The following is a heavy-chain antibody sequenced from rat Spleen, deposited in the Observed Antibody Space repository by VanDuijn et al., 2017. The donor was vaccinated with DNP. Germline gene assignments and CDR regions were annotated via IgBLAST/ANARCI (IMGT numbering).Heavy chain of an antibody. J-gene: IGHJ2*01. CDR1: GFTFSDSF. Sequence: EVQLVESGGGLVQPGRSLKLSCAASGFTFSDSFVAWVRQAPKKGLEWVASISYDGSATYYGDSVKGRFTISRDNAKSALFLQMNSLRSEDTATYYCARPDYWGQGVMVTVSS. V-gene: IGHV5-22*01. CDR3: ARPDY. CDR2: ISYDGSAT.